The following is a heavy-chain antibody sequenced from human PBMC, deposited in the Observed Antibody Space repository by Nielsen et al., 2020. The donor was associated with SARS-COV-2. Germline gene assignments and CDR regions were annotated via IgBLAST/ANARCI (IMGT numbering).Heavy chain of an antibody. V-gene: IGHV1-18*01. CDR2: ISTYNGDT. CDR3: ARWPSVVVTAMHRYYFDY. D-gene: IGHD2-21*02. Sequence: ASVKVSCKASGYTFSSHDISWVRQAPGQGLEWMGWISTYNGDTNYAQKFQGRVAMTTDTSTSTAYMELSSLRSEDTAVYFCARWPSVVVTAMHRYYFDYWGQGTLVTVSS. J-gene: IGHJ4*02. CDR1: GYTFSSHD.